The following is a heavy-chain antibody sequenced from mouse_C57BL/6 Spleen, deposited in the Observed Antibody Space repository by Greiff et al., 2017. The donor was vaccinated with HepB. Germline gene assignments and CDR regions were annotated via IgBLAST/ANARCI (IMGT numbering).Heavy chain of an antibody. CDR1: GYTFTSYW. V-gene: IGHV1-64*01. Sequence: VKLQQPGAELVKPGASVKLSCKASGYTFTSYWMHWVKQRPGQGLEWIGMIHPNSGSTNYNEKFKSKATLTVDKSSSTAYMQLSSLTSEDSAVYYCARSGYDYDPYAMDYWGQGTSVTVSS. J-gene: IGHJ4*01. CDR2: IHPNSGST. CDR3: ARSGYDYDPYAMDY. D-gene: IGHD2-4*01.